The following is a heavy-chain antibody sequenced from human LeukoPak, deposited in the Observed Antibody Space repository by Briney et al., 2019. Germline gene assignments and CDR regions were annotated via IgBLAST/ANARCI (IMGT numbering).Heavy chain of an antibody. CDR1: GITFSSYA. V-gene: IGHV3-21*01. CDR3: ATLCGGDCYTDFDY. D-gene: IGHD2-21*02. J-gene: IGHJ4*02. Sequence: GGSLRLSCAASGITFSSYAMSWVRQAPGKGLEWVSSISSSSSYIYYADSVKGRFTISRDNAKNSLYLQMNSLRAEDTAVYYCATLCGGDCYTDFDYWGQGTLVTVSS. CDR2: ISSSSSYI.